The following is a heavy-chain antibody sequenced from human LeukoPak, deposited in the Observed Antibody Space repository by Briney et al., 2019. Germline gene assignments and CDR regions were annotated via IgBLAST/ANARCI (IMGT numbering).Heavy chain of an antibody. CDR3: ARSGSFGVVIIPFRYYYYMDV. CDR1: GYTFTSYY. D-gene: IGHD3-3*01. J-gene: IGHJ6*03. V-gene: IGHV1-46*01. Sequence: ASVTVSCKASGYTFTSYYMHWVRQAPGQGLEWMGIINPSGGSTSYAQKFQGRVTMTRDMSTSTVYMELSSLRSEDTAVYYCARSGSFGVVIIPFRYYYYMDVWGKGTTVTVSS. CDR2: INPSGGST.